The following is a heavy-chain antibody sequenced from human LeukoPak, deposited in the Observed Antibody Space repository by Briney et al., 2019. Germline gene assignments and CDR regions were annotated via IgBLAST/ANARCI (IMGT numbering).Heavy chain of an antibody. CDR1: GFTVSSSY. V-gene: IGHV3-66*02. CDR3: ARGPTRPEGYSSSWYDY. D-gene: IGHD6-13*01. Sequence: PGGSLRLSCVASGFTVSSSYMSWVRQAPGKGLEWVSVIYSGGHTYNADSVKGRFTISRDNSKNTVYFQMNSLRAEDTAVYYCARGPTRPEGYSSSWYDYWGQGTLVTVSS. J-gene: IGHJ4*02. CDR2: IYSGGHT.